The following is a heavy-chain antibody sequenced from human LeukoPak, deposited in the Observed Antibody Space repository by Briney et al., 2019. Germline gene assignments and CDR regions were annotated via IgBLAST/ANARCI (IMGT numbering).Heavy chain of an antibody. D-gene: IGHD6-19*01. CDR3: AKADDGGWFDY. V-gene: IGHV3-30*04. CDR1: GFTFSSYA. CDR2: ISYDGSNK. Sequence: PGGSLRLSCAASGFTFSSYAMHWVRQAPGKGLEWVAVISYDGSNKYYADSVKGRFTISRDNSKNTLYLQMNSLRAEDTAVYYCAKADDGGWFDYWGQGTLVTVSS. J-gene: IGHJ4*02.